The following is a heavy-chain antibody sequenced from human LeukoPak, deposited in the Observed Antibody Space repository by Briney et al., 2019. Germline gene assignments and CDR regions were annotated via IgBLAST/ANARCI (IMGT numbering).Heavy chain of an antibody. CDR1: GYXFTGYY. J-gene: IGHJ4*02. CDR3: ARGVLGSSYHFDY. CDR2: INPNSGGT. V-gene: IGHV1-2*02. D-gene: IGHD2-2*01. Sequence: GASVKVSCKASGYXFTGYYIHWVRQAPGQGLEWMGWINPNSGGTNYAQKFQGRVTMTRDASISTAYMELSRLRSDDTAVFYCARGVLGSSYHFDYWGQGTLVTVSS.